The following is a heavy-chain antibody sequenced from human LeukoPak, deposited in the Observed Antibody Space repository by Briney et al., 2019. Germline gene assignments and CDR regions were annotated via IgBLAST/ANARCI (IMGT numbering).Heavy chain of an antibody. J-gene: IGHJ4*02. CDR3: ARDPYSSGWPDY. D-gene: IGHD6-19*01. Sequence: GSSVKVSCKASGGTFSSYTISWVRQAPGQGLEWMGRIIPILGIANYAQKFQGRVTITADKSTSTAYMELSSLRSEDPAVYYCARDPYSSGWPDYWGQGTLVTVSS. CDR1: GGTFSSYT. V-gene: IGHV1-69*04. CDR2: IIPILGIA.